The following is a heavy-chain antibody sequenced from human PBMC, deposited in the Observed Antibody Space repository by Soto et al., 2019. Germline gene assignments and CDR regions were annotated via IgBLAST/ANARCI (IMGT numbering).Heavy chain of an antibody. CDR1: GFTFSSYG. Sequence: GGSLRLSCAASGFTFSSYGMHWVRQAPGKGLEWVAVIWFDASNTYYVDSVKGRFTISRDNSKNTLYLQMNSLRAEDTAVYYCARTPKLELRPFDIWVQGTMVTVSS. CDR2: IWFDASNT. D-gene: IGHD1-7*01. CDR3: ARTPKLELRPFDI. V-gene: IGHV3-33*03. J-gene: IGHJ3*02.